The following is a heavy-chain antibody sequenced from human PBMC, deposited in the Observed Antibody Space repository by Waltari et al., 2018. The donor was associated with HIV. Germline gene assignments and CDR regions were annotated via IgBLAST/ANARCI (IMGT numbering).Heavy chain of an antibody. V-gene: IGHV1-3*04. CDR3: ARELRFDIVFDY. Sequence: QVQLVQSGAEMRKPGASVKVSCTASKYTFASYGIHWLRQAPGQRPEWMGWINTGDGSTKYSQKFQGRVTITRDTSASTAYMQLSSLRSEDTAIYYCARELRFDIVFDYWGQGTLVTVSS. D-gene: IGHD5-12*01. CDR1: KYTFASYG. CDR2: INTGDGST. J-gene: IGHJ4*02.